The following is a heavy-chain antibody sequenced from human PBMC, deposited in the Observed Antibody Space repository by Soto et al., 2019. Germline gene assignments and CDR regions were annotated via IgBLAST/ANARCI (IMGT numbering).Heavy chain of an antibody. D-gene: IGHD3-3*01. Sequence: QVQLVQSGAEVKKPGASVKVSCKASGYTFTSYYMHWVRQAPGQGLEWMGIINPSGGSTSYAQKFQGRVTMTRDTSTSTIYMELSSLRSEDTAVYYCARDGIRFLEWLSEGWFDPWGQGTLVTVSS. CDR2: INPSGGST. V-gene: IGHV1-46*01. J-gene: IGHJ5*02. CDR3: ARDGIRFLEWLSEGWFDP. CDR1: GYTFTSYY.